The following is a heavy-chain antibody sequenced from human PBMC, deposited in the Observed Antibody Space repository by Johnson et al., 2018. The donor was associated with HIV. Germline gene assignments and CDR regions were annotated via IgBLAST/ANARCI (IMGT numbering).Heavy chain of an antibody. V-gene: IGHV3-20*04. J-gene: IGHJ3*02. Sequence: VQLVESGGSVVRPGASLRLSCAASGFTFANFAMSWVRQAPGKGLEWVSGINWNGGSTSYADSVKGRFTISTDNAKTSLYLQVNSLGAEDTALYYCAREVSLRVGATLPPSYAFDIWGQGTLVSVSS. CDR3: AREVSLRVGATLPPSYAFDI. CDR1: GFTFANFA. CDR2: INWNGGST. D-gene: IGHD1-26*01.